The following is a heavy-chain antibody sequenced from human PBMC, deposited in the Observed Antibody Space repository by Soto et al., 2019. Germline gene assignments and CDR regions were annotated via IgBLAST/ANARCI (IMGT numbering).Heavy chain of an antibody. CDR2: ITPQSGGT. J-gene: IGHJ6*02. CDR3: ARGDSTDCSNGVCSFFYNHDMDV. V-gene: IGHV1-2*04. CDR1: GYSFTDYY. D-gene: IGHD2-8*01. Sequence: ASVKVSCKASGYSFTDYYMYWVRQSSGQGLERLGRITPQSGGTSTPQKFQGSVTMTTDTSISTASMELTRLTSDDTAIYYCARGDSTDCSNGVCSFFYNHDMDVWG.